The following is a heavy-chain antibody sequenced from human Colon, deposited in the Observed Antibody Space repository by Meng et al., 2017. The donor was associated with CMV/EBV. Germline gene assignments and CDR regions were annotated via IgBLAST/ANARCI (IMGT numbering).Heavy chain of an antibody. CDR3: ARHSGSQNRDYYHGMDV. Sequence: GESLKISCKASGYSFTNYWITWVRQMPGKGLEWMGIIYPGDSDTKYSPSFQGQVTISADKSISTAYLQWSSLKASDTAMYYCARHSGSQNRDYYHGMDVWGQGTTVTVSS. CDR2: IYPGDSDT. J-gene: IGHJ6*02. CDR1: GYSFTNYW. V-gene: IGHV5-51*01. D-gene: IGHD1-26*01.